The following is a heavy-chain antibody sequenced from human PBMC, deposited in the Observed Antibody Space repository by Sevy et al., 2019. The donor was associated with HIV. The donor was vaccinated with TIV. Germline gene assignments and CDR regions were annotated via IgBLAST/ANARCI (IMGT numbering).Heavy chain of an antibody. CDR1: GFTFSNYW. V-gene: IGHV3-7*03. J-gene: IGHJ6*02. D-gene: IGHD2-2*01. Sequence: GGSLRLSCAASGFTFSNYWMSWVRQAPGKGLEWVANIKRDGSEKYYVASVKGRFTISRDNAKTSLYLQRNSLRAEDTAVYYCARDCSSATCLWGLDVWGQGTTVTVSS. CDR3: ARDCSSATCLWGLDV. CDR2: IKRDGSEK.